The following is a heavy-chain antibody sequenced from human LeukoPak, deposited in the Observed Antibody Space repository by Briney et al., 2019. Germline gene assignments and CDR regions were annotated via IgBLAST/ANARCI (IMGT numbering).Heavy chain of an antibody. CDR2: ISSSSSYI. CDR3: ARDMSYYDSSGLRFDY. J-gene: IGHJ4*02. Sequence: GGSLRLSCAASGFTFSSYSMNWVRQAPGKGLEWVSSISSSSSYIYYADSVKGRFTISRDNAKNSLYLQMNSLRAEDTAVYYCARDMSYYDSSGLRFDYWGQGTLVTVSS. CDR1: GFTFSSYS. V-gene: IGHV3-21*01. D-gene: IGHD3-22*01.